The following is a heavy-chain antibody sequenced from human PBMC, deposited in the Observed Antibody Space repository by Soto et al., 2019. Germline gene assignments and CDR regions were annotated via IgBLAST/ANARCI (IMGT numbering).Heavy chain of an antibody. CDR3: ARKQYFDWGGFDY. CDR2: IWYDGSNK. J-gene: IGHJ4*02. Sequence: GGSLRLSCAASGFTFNNYGMHWVRQAPGKGLEWVAVIWYDGSNKYYADSVKGRFTISRDNSKNTLYLQMNSLRAEDTAVYYCARKQYFDWGGFDYWGQGTLVTVSS. D-gene: IGHD3-9*01. CDR1: GFTFNNYG. V-gene: IGHV3-33*01.